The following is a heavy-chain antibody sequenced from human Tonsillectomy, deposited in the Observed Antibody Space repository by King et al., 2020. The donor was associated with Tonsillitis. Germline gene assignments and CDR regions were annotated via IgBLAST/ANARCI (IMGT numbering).Heavy chain of an antibody. V-gene: IGHV4-59*01. D-gene: IGHD6-19*01. CDR2: VHNNGRI. Sequence: QVQLQESGPGLVKPSETLSLTCTVSGGFISGFYWSWIRQSPGKGLEWIAYVHNNGRINHNPSLKSRVTISLDTSKSQFSLKVSSVTAADTAVYYCARGAGWYDYWGQGTLVTVSS. CDR3: ARGAGWYDY. CDR1: GGFISGFY. J-gene: IGHJ4*02.